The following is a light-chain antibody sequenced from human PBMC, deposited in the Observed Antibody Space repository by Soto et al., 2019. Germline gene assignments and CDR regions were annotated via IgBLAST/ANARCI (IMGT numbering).Light chain of an antibody. CDR2: GAC. J-gene: IGKJ2*01. CDR1: QSISSSY. V-gene: IGKV3-20*01. Sequence: EIVLTQSPGTLSLSPGERATLSCRASQSISSSYLAWSQQKPGQAPRLLIYGACSRATGIPDRFSGSGSGTDFTLTISRLEPEDFAVYYCQQYGSSPGTFGQGTKLEIK. CDR3: QQYGSSPGT.